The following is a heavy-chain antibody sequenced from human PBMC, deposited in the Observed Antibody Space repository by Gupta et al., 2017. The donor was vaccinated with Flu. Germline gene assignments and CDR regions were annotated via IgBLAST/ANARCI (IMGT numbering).Heavy chain of an antibody. CDR3: TRYAFAYSDF. J-gene: IGHJ4*02. CDR2: INEHGTII. D-gene: IGHD2-2*01. V-gene: IGHV3-74*01. Sequence: EVQLVESGGDLVQPGGSLRLSCVASGFTFGNYWMTWVRQVPGRGLVWVARINEHGTIISYADSVKGRFTVSRDNAKNTLYLQMNSLRAEDAAVYYCTRYAFAYSDFWGRGTLVAVSS. CDR1: GFTFGNYW.